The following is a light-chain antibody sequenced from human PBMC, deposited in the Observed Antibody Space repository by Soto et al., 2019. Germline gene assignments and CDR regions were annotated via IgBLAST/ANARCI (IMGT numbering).Light chain of an antibody. J-gene: IGKJ1*01. CDR2: GAS. CDR3: QQYDTWPRT. CDR1: QSVSTN. V-gene: IGKV3-15*01. Sequence: EIVITQSPASLSVHPGERATPSCRASQSVSTNFAWYLQKPGQAPRLLIYGASTRATAVPARFTASGSGTEFTLSISSLQSDDFGVYYCQQYDTWPRTFGQGTKVDIK.